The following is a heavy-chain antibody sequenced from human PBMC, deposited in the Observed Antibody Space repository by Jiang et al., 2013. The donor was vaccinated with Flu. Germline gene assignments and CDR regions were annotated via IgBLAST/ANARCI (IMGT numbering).Heavy chain of an antibody. D-gene: IGHD4-11*01. Sequence: AASGFTFSSYGMHWVRQAPGKGLEWVAVIWYDGSNKYYADSVKGRFTISRDNSKNTLYLQMNSLRAEDTAVYYCAREGYSNYDVPLNYGMDVWGQGTTVTVSS. CDR2: IWYDGSNK. CDR1: GFTFSSYG. CDR3: AREGYSNYDVPLNYGMDV. V-gene: IGHV3-33*01. J-gene: IGHJ6*02.